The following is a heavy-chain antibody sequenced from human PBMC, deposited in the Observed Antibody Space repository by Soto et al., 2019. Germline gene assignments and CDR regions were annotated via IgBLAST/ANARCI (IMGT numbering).Heavy chain of an antibody. J-gene: IGHJ6*02. CDR2: IIPIFGTA. CDR3: ARGDSYGYPFYYYYYGMDV. V-gene: IGHV1-69*01. CDR1: GCTFSSSA. Sequence: QVQLVQSGAEVKKPGSSVKGSCKASGCTFSSSAISWVRQAPGQGLEWMGGIIPIFGTANYAQKFQGRVTITADESTSTAYMELSSLRSEDTAVYYCARGDSYGYPFYYYYYGMDVWGQGTTFTVAS. D-gene: IGHD5-18*01.